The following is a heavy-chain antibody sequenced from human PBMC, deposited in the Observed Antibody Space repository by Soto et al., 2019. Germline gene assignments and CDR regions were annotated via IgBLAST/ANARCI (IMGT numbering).Heavy chain of an antibody. Sequence: GGSLRLSCIASGFRFKSFNMNWIRRAPGRGLELFASITVSGDNIYYGDSVQGRFTISRDNSKRSVFLALNSLRFEDTAVYYCERDLGLLKRLFDHSGPAHLVTVPS. CDR3: ERDLGLLKRLFDH. J-gene: IGHJ4*02. D-gene: IGHD7-27*01. V-gene: IGHV3-21*01. CDR2: ITVSGDNI. CDR1: GFRFKSFN.